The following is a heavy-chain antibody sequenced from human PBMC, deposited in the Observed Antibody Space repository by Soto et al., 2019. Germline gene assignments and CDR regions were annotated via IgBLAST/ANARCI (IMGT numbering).Heavy chain of an antibody. CDR3: ARPSTSYGDYGWSLAY. J-gene: IGHJ4*02. CDR2: VSAHTGAS. Sequence: QVQLVQSGAEVKKPGASVKVSCKASGYPFGGYAIGWVRQAPGQGLEWMGWVSAHTGASGYAQRFQGRVTLTTETSTSTAYMELRGLRSDDTAVYYCARPSTSYGDYGWSLAYWGQGTLVTVSS. CDR1: GYPFGGYA. D-gene: IGHD4-17*01. V-gene: IGHV1-18*01.